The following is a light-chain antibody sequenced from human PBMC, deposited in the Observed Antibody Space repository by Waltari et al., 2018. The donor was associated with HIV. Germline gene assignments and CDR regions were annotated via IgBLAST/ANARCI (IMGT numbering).Light chain of an antibody. CDR1: QSVRYT. Sequence: EIVMTQSPVSLSMSPGERATLSCRARQSVRYTLAWYHLKPGQTPRLPIYGASTRATVTPARFSGSGSGTEFTLASASRQSEDFAVYCCRQYVNWPPRFGQGTEVEI. V-gene: IGKV3-15*01. CDR3: RQYVNWPPR. J-gene: IGKJ1*01. CDR2: GAS.